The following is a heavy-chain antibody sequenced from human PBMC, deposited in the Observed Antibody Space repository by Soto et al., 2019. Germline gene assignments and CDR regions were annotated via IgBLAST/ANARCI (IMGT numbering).Heavy chain of an antibody. CDR3: MAAAGYDFDY. Sequence: GGSLRLSCAASGFTFSSYAMSWVRQAPGKGREWVSAISGSGGSTYYADSVKGRFTISRDNSKNTLYLQMNSLRAEDTAVYYCMAAAGYDFDYWGQGTLVTVSS. CDR1: GFTFSSYA. J-gene: IGHJ4*02. CDR2: ISGSGGST. D-gene: IGHD6-13*01. V-gene: IGHV3-23*01.